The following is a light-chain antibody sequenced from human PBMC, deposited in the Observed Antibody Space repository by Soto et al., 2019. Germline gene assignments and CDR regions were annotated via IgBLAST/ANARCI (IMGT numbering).Light chain of an antibody. CDR3: QAWDSLVV. J-gene: IGLJ2*01. V-gene: IGLV3-1*01. CDR2: QDS. CDR1: KLGDKY. Sequence: SYELTQPPSVSVSPGQTASITCSGDKLGDKYACWYQQKPGQSPVLVIYQDSKRPSGIPERFSGSNSGNTATLTISGTQAMDEADYFCQAWDSLVVFGGGIKLTVL.